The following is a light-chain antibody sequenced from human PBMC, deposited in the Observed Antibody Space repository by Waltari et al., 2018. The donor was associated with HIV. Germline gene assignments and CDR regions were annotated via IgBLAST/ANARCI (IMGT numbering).Light chain of an antibody. Sequence: QSVLTQPPSASGTPGQRVTISCSGSRSNIGSNAVNWYQQLPGTAPQLLIYSNNQRPSGVPDRFSGSKSGTSASLAISGLQSDDEADYYCAAWDDSLNDSYVFGPGTKVTVL. CDR3: AAWDDSLNDSYV. V-gene: IGLV1-44*01. CDR1: RSNIGSNA. J-gene: IGLJ1*01. CDR2: SNN.